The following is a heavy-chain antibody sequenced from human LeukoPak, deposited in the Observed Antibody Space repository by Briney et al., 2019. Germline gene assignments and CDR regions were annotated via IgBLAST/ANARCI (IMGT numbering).Heavy chain of an antibody. CDR2: ISAYNGNT. CDR1: GYTFTRYG. D-gene: IGHD3-10*01. CDR3: ASLRYYYGSGSYNWFDP. Sequence: ASVKVSCKASGYTFTRYGITCVRQAPGQGLEWMGWISAYNGNTNYAQKLQGRVTMTTDTSTMTAYMELRSLRSDDTAVYYCASLRYYYGSGSYNWFDPWGQGTLVTVSS. V-gene: IGHV1-18*01. J-gene: IGHJ5*02.